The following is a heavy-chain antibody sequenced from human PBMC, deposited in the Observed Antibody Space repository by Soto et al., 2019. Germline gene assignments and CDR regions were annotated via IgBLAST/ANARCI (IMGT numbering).Heavy chain of an antibody. J-gene: IGHJ4*02. V-gene: IGHV4-59*01. Sequence: SETLSLTCTVSGGSIDSYYWSWIRQPPGKGLEWIGYIYYSGSTNYNPSLKSRVTISVDTSKNQFSLKLNSVTAADTAVYYCARHSRLAFPDYRGQGTLVTVSS. CDR1: GGSIDSYY. CDR3: ARHSRLAFPDY. D-gene: IGHD2-15*01. CDR2: IYYSGST.